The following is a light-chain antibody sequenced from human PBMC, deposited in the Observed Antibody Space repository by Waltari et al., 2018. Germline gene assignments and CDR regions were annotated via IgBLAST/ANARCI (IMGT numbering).Light chain of an antibody. V-gene: IGKV1-39*01. J-gene: IGKJ3*01. CDR3: QHSYSTPPFT. CDR1: QTISIY. CDR2: AAS. Sequence: DIQMTQSPSSLSASVGARVTISCRASQTISIYLNWFQQKPGKAPKLLIYAASSLQSGVPSRFSGSGSGTDFTLTISSLQSEDFATYYCQHSYSTPPFTFGPGTKVDIK.